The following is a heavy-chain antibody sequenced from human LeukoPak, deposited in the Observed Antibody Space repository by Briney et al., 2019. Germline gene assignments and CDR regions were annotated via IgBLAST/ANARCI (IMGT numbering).Heavy chain of an antibody. CDR3: AKRLSSSSTWYYFDY. D-gene: IGHD6-13*01. V-gene: IGHV3-23*01. CDR2: ITSGENT. Sequence: GGSLRLSCAASGFTFSNYAMNWVRQAPGKGLEWVSTITSGENTYYADSVKGRFTISRDNSKNTLYLQMNSLRAEDTAVYYCAKRLSSSSTWYYFDYWGQGTLVTVSS. J-gene: IGHJ4*02. CDR1: GFTFSNYA.